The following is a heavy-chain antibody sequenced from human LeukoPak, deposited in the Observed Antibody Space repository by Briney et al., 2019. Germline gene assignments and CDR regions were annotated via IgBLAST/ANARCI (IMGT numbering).Heavy chain of an antibody. CDR3: ARHRPQYQLLSDAFDI. CDR1: GFTFTSYD. Sequence: GASVKVSCKASGFTFTSYDINWVRQAPGQGLEWMGWINAYNGNTNYAQKLQGRVTMTTDTSTSTAYMELRSLRSDDTAVYYCARHRPQYQLLSDAFDIWGQGTMVTVSS. J-gene: IGHJ3*02. V-gene: IGHV1-18*01. D-gene: IGHD2-2*01. CDR2: INAYNGNT.